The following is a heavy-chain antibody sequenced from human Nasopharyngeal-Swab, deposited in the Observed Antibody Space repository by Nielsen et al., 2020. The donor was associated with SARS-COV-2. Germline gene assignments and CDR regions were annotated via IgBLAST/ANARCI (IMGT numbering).Heavy chain of an antibody. Sequence: GESLKISCAASGFTFSSYGMHWVRQAPGKGLEWVAVISYDGSNKYYADSVKGRFTISRDNSKNTLYLQMNSLRAEDTAVYYCAKGQRAVLLWSSIQHWGQGTLVTVSS. CDR1: GFTFSSYG. D-gene: IGHD3-10*01. CDR3: AKGQRAVLLWSSIQH. J-gene: IGHJ1*01. V-gene: IGHV3-30*18. CDR2: ISYDGSNK.